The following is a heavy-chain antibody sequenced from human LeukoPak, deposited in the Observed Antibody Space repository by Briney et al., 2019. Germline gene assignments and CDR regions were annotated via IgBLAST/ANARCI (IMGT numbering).Heavy chain of an antibody. J-gene: IGHJ3*02. V-gene: IGHV3-11*04. CDR1: GFTFSDYY. CDR3: ARDGDSYGKPNDAFDI. CDR2: ISSSGSTI. D-gene: IGHD2-21*02. Sequence: GSLRLSCAASGFTFSDYYMSWIRQAPGQGLEWVSYISSSGSTIYYADSVKGRFTISRDNAKNSLYLQMNSLRAEDTAVYYCARDGDSYGKPNDAFDIWGQGTMVTVSS.